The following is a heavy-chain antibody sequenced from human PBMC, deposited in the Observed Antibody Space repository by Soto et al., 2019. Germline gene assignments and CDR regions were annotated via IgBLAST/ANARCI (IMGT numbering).Heavy chain of an antibody. CDR3: ARRQSSSWYGL. CDR2: IYYSGST. CDR1: GGSISSSSYY. D-gene: IGHD6-13*01. V-gene: IGHV4-39*01. Sequence: QLQLQESGPGLVKPSETLSLTCTVSGGSISSSSYYWGWIRQTPGKGLEWIGSIYYSGSTYYNPSLKSRVTISVDTSKNQFSLKLSSVTAADTAVYYCARRQSSSWYGLWGQGTLVTVSS. J-gene: IGHJ4*02.